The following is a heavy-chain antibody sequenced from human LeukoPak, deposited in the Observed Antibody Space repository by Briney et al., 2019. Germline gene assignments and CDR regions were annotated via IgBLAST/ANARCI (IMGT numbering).Heavy chain of an antibody. Sequence: SQTLSLTCAISGDTVSSNSAAWNWIRQSPSRGLEWLGRTYYRSKWYNDYAVSVKSRITINPDTSKNQFSLKLSSVTAADTAVYYCARDREVGRDNAISWFDPWGQGILVTVSS. CDR2: TYYRSKWYN. CDR1: GDTVSSNSAA. J-gene: IGHJ5*02. CDR3: ARDREVGRDNAISWFDP. D-gene: IGHD1-26*01. V-gene: IGHV6-1*01.